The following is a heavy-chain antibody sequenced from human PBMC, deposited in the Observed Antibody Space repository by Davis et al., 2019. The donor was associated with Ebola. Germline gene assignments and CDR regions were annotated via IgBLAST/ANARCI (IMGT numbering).Heavy chain of an antibody. V-gene: IGHV3-30*18. J-gene: IGHJ6*02. CDR3: AKSAVEGGYDLDHFYGMDV. CDR1: GFTFSSYA. Sequence: GGSLRLSCAASGFTFSSYAIHWVRQAPGKGLEWVAMISYDGSKGYYVDSVRGRFTISRDNSKNTLFLQMNTLTSDDTAVYYCAKSAVEGGYDLDHFYGMDVWGQGTTVTVS. D-gene: IGHD5-12*01. CDR2: ISYDGSKG.